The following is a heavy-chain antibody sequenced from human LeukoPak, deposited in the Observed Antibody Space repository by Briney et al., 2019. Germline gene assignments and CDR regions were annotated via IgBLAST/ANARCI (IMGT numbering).Heavy chain of an antibody. J-gene: IGHJ4*02. CDR1: GYTFTSYG. CDR2: ISAYNGNT. V-gene: IGHV1-18*01. Sequence: ASSVKVSCKASGYTFTSYGISLVRQAPGQGLEWMGWISAYNGNTNYAQKLQGRVTMTTDTSTSTAYMELRSLRSDDTAVYYCARGLRYYDFWSGYFDYWGQGTLVTVSS. CDR3: ARGLRYYDFWSGYFDY. D-gene: IGHD3-3*01.